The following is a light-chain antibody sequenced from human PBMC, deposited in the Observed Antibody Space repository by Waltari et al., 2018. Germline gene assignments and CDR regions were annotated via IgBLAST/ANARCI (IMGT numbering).Light chain of an antibody. J-gene: IGLJ2*01. CDR2: GNN. Sequence: QSVLTQPPSVSGAPGQRITISCTWSSSNIGAGYDVHWYQTLPGAAPKLPIYGNNNRPSGVPDRFSGSKSDTSASLAITGLQAEDEADYYCQSYDKNLVVFGGGTKLTVL. CDR3: QSYDKNLVV. V-gene: IGLV1-40*01. CDR1: SSNIGAGYD.